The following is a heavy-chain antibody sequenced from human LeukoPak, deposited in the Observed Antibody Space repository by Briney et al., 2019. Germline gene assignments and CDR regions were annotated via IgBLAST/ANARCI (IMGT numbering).Heavy chain of an antibody. Sequence: SETLSLTCTVSGGSISSSSYYWGWIRQPPGKGLEWIGSIYYSGSTYYNPSLKSRVTISVDTSKNQFSLKLSSVTAAGTAVYYCARHSSSSGCDYWGQGTLVTVSS. J-gene: IGHJ4*02. CDR2: IYYSGST. CDR3: ARHSSSSGCDY. D-gene: IGHD6-6*01. V-gene: IGHV4-39*01. CDR1: GGSISSSSYY.